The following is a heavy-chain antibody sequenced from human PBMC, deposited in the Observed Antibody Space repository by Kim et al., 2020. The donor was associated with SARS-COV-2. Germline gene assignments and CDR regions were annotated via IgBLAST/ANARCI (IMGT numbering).Heavy chain of an antibody. V-gene: IGHV3-23*01. D-gene: IGHD2-2*01. Sequence: GGSLRLSCAASGFTFGSYAMSWVRQTPLKGLEWVSTISGSDGTTLYADTVKGRFTISRDNSESTLYLQMESLRAEDSAVYFCGKWRSTRITLPNYFDSWGQGALVTVSS. CDR3: GKWRSTRITLPNYFDS. J-gene: IGHJ4*02. CDR1: GFTFGSYA. CDR2: ISGSDGTT.